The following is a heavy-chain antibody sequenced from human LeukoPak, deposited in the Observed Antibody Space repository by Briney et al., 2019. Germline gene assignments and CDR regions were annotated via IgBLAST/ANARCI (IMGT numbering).Heavy chain of an antibody. J-gene: IGHJ4*02. D-gene: IGHD5-18*01. CDR1: GFTVSSNS. CDR3: AKDRGYSYGYDY. CDR2: IYSGGGI. Sequence: GGSLRLSCAASGFTVSSNSMSWVRQAPGKGLEWVSVIYSGGGIYYADSVKGRFTISRDNSKNTLYLQMNSLRAEDTAVYYCAKDRGYSYGYDYWGQGTLVTVSS. V-gene: IGHV3-53*01.